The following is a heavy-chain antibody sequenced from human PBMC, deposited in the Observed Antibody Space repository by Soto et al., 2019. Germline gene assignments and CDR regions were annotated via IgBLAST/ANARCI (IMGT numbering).Heavy chain of an antibody. D-gene: IGHD6-13*01. CDR2: IFYSGNT. CDR1: GGSISSSSYY. Sequence: PSETLSLTCTVSGGSISSSSYYWGWIRQPPGKGLEWIGSIFYSGNTYYNPSLKSRVTISVDTSKNQLSLKLSSVTAADTAVYYCARHQSHSSSYVDPWCQGTLVTVSS. V-gene: IGHV4-39*01. J-gene: IGHJ5*02. CDR3: ARHQSHSSSYVDP.